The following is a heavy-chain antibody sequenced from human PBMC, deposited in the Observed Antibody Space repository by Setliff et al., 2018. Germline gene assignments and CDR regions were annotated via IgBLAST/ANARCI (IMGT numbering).Heavy chain of an antibody. J-gene: IGHJ4*02. CDR1: GYTLSNSL. Sequence: ASVKVSCKASGYTLSNSLLSWVRQAPGQGLEWVGWISAYNGKTYSAQKFQDRVTLTTHTSTNMGYLELRDLRSDDTAVYYCLRLVRYCTKIACQATSGDEVWGLGTLVTVSS. CDR3: LRLVRYCTKIACQATSGDEV. V-gene: IGHV1-18*01. CDR2: ISAYNGKT. D-gene: IGHD2-8*01.